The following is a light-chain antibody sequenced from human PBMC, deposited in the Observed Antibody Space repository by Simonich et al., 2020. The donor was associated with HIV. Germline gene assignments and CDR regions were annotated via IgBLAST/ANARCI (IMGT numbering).Light chain of an antibody. Sequence: DIQMTQSPSTLTASVGDRVNITCRASQSLSTWLAWYQQKPGKAPKLLIYKASSLESGVPSRFSGSGSGTEFTLTIFSLQPDDFAIYYCQQYKSYSRTFGQGTKVEI. CDR2: KAS. CDR1: QSLSTW. J-gene: IGKJ1*01. V-gene: IGKV1-5*03. CDR3: QQYKSYSRT.